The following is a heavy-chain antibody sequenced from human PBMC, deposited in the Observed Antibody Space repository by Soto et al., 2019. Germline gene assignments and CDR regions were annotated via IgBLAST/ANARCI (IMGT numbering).Heavy chain of an antibody. CDR3: SRDVVVGAKALNY. D-gene: IGHD2-15*01. CDR2: IKEDGSEK. Sequence: PGGSLRLSCAASGFTFSNYWMTWVRQAPGKGLEWVANIKEDGSEKHYVDSVKGRLTISRDNAKNSLYLQMNSLRVEDTAVYFCSRDVVVGAKALNYWGQGALVTSPQ. J-gene: IGHJ4*02. CDR1: GFTFSNYW. V-gene: IGHV3-7*01.